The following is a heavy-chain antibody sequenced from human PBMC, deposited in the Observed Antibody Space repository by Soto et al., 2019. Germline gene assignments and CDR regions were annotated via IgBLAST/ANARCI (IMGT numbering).Heavy chain of an antibody. CDR1: GYFFTSYY. D-gene: IGHD6-19*01. V-gene: IGHV1-2*02. CDR3: AREASAVVSLDY. J-gene: IGHJ4*02. Sequence: ASVKVSCKTSGYFFTSYYIHWVRQAPGQGLEWMGWINPNSGDTIYAQKFQGRVTLTTDTSVNTAYMELSGLRSDDTAIYYCAREASAVVSLDYWGQGTLVTVSS. CDR2: INPNSGDT.